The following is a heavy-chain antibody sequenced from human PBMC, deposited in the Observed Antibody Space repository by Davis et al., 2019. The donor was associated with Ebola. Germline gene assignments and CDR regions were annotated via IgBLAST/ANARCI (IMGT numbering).Heavy chain of an antibody. CDR2: MNPNSGNT. CDR1: GYTFTGYD. D-gene: IGHD3-10*01. Sequence: ASVKVSCKASGYTFTGYDINWVRQATGQGLEWMGWMNPNSGNTGYAQKFQGRLTMTEDASTDTAYMELSSLRSEDTAIYYCATDMWYGHSLSWGHFDFWGQGTLVTVSS. J-gene: IGHJ1*01. CDR3: ATDMWYGHSLSWGHFDF. V-gene: IGHV1-8*01.